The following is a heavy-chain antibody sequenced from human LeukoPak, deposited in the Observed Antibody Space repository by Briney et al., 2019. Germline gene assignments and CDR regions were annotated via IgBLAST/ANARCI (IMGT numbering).Heavy chain of an antibody. D-gene: IGHD5-24*01. CDR3: ARDRGTREMATFDY. V-gene: IGHV3-30*01. J-gene: IGHJ4*02. Sequence: PGGSLRLSCAASGFTFSSYAMHWVRQAPGKGLEWVAVISYDGSNKYYADSVKGRFTISRDNSKNTLYLQMNSLRAEDTAGYYCARDRGTREMATFDYWGQGTLVTVSS. CDR1: GFTFSSYA. CDR2: ISYDGSNK.